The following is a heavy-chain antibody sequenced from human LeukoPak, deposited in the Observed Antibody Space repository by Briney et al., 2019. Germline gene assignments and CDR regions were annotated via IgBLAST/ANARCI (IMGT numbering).Heavy chain of an antibody. J-gene: IGHJ4*02. CDR2: GHCSGTP. CDR1: GASINSYY. D-gene: IGHD4-23*01. CDR3: AKRGGDSGTFDS. Sequence: SETLSLTCTVSGASINSYYWSWIRQPPGKVLEWIGYGHCSGTPNYNASLRSRVTISVDTSQNQFSLKLSSVHAADTAVYYCAKRGGDSGTFDSWGQGTLVTVSS. V-gene: IGHV4-59*08.